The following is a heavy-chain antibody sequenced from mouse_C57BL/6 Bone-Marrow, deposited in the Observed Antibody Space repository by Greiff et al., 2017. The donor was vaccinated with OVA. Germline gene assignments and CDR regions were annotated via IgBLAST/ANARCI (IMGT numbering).Heavy chain of an antibody. CDR1: GYSITSGYD. D-gene: IGHD1-1*01. CDR2: IRYSGST. V-gene: IGHV3-1*01. Sequence: EVQLVESGPGMVKPSQSLSLTCTVTGYSITSGYDWHWIRHFPGNKLEWMGYIRYSGSTNYNPSLKSRISITHDTSKNHFFLKLNSVTTEDTATYYCARELRFYYFDYWGQGTTLTVSS. CDR3: ARELRFYYFDY. J-gene: IGHJ2*01.